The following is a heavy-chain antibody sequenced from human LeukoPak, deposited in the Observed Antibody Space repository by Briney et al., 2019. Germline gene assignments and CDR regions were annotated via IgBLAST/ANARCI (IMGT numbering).Heavy chain of an antibody. V-gene: IGHV4-59*01. Sequence: SETLSLTCTVSGGSLSSYYWSWIRQSPGMGLEWIGYIYYSGSTNYNPSLKSRVTISVDTSKNQFSLKLSSVTAADTAVYYCARSGRGYSYGPDYWGQGTLVTVSS. D-gene: IGHD5-18*01. J-gene: IGHJ4*02. CDR2: IYYSGST. CDR3: ARSGRGYSYGPDY. CDR1: GGSLSSYY.